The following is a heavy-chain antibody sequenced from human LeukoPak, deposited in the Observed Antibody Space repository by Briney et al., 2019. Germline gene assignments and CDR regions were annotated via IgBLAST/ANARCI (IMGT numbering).Heavy chain of an antibody. Sequence: TLSLTCAISVDSASSNGAAWDWIRQSPSRSIEWLGRTYYRSQQWYSDYAPSVKGRITINADTSQNQFSLHLNSVTPEDTAVYYCGRETDFGVVTNWGQGTLVTVSS. V-gene: IGHV6-1*01. D-gene: IGHD3-3*01. CDR2: TYYRSQQWYS. CDR3: GRETDFGVVTN. J-gene: IGHJ4*02. CDR1: VDSASSNGAA.